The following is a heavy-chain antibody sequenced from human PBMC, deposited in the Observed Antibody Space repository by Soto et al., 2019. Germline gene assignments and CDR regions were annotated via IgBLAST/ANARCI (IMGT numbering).Heavy chain of an antibody. CDR3: AKVSGLLRYIVVVPAAFDY. Sequence: GGSLRLSCAASGFTVSSNYMSWVRQAPGKGLEWVSVIYSGGSTYYADSVKGRFTISRDNSKNTLYLQMNSLRAEDTAVYYCAKVSGLLRYIVVVPAAFDYWGQGTLVTVSS. D-gene: IGHD2-2*01. CDR2: IYSGGST. CDR1: GFTVSSNY. V-gene: IGHV3-53*01. J-gene: IGHJ4*02.